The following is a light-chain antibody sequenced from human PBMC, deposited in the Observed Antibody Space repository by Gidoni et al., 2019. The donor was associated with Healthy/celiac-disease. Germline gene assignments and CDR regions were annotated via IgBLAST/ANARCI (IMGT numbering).Light chain of an antibody. CDR1: QGISSY. V-gene: IGKV1-9*01. J-gene: IGKJ4*01. Sequence: DIQLTLSPSFLSASVGDSVTITCRASQGISSYLAWYQQKPGKAPKLLIYAASTLQSGVPSRFSGSGSGPEFTLTISSLQPEDFATYYCQQLNSYPLTFGGGTKVEIK. CDR2: AAS. CDR3: QQLNSYPLT.